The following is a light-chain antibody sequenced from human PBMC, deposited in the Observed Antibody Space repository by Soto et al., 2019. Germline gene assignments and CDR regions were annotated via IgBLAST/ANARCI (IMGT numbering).Light chain of an antibody. CDR1: PSVSSY. Sequence: EIVLTQSPATLSLSPGERATLACRASPSVSSYLAWYQQKHGQAPRLLIYDASNRATGIPARFSGSGSGAFFSITTSSLEPEDFVVYYCQQRSIPLTFGGGTKVEIK. V-gene: IGKV3-11*01. CDR3: QQRSIPLT. CDR2: DAS. J-gene: IGKJ4*01.